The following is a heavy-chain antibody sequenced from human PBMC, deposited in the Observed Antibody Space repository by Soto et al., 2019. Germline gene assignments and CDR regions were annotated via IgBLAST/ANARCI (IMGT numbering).Heavy chain of an antibody. CDR1: GYTFTSYH. CDR3: ARGGGNYGDDDY. CDR2: VSASGDRT. Sequence: QVQLVQSGAEVKKPGASVKVSCKASGYTFTSYHMDWVRQAPGQGLEWMGKVSASGDRTWYAQKFRGRVTMTRDKSTSTDYMELSSLRSEDTAVYYCARGGGNYGDDDYWGQGTLVTVSS. V-gene: IGHV1-46*01. J-gene: IGHJ4*02. D-gene: IGHD4-17*01.